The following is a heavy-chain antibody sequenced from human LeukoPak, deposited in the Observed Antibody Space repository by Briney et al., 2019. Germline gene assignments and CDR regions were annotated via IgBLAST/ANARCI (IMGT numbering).Heavy chain of an antibody. V-gene: IGHV1-46*01. CDR1: GYTFTSNY. CDR3: ARASAAYFDY. Sequence: ASVKVSCKAFGYTFTSNYMHWVRQAPGQGPEWMGVISPSGGSTTYAQKFQGRVTLTRDMSTSTDYLELSSLRSEDTAVYYCARASAAYFDYWGQGTLVTVSS. J-gene: IGHJ4*02. CDR2: ISPSGGST. D-gene: IGHD6-25*01.